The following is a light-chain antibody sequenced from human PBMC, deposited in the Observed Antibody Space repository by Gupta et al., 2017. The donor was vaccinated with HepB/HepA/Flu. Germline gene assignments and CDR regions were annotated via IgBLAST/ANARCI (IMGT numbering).Light chain of an antibody. CDR1: QSVSSY. J-gene: IGKJ2*04. CDR3: QQRNNGHPMCI. V-gene: IGKV3-11*01. Sequence: EIVLTQSPATLSLSPGERATLSRRASQSVSSYLAWYQQKPGQAPRLLIYDASNRATGIKARFSGSGDGTDFTLTISSREPEDFAVYYCQQRNNGHPMCIFGQGTKMEIK. CDR2: DAS.